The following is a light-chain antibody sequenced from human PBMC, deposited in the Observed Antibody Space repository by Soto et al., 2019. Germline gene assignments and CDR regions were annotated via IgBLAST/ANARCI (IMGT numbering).Light chain of an antibody. V-gene: IGKV3-11*01. CDR2: DPS. CDR1: QSIGSS. J-gene: IGKJ1*01. CDR3: QQRSEWPRT. Sequence: EIVLTQSPATLSLSPGERATLSCRASQSIGSSLAWYQQKPGQAPRLLIYDPSSRATGFPARFSGSGSGTDFTLTIGSLEPEDFAVYYCQQRSEWPRTFGQGTKVEIK.